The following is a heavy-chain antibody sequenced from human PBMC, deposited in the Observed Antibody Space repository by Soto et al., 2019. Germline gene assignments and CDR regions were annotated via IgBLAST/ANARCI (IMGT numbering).Heavy chain of an antibody. CDR2: IMYSGYS. CDR3: ARHGFGPLHGLVDV. CDR1: GDSFTYYY. D-gene: IGHD3-10*01. J-gene: IGHJ6*02. Sequence: QVQLQESGPGLVKPSETLSLTCTVSGDSFTYYYCSWFRQPPGKGLEWIGYIMYSGYSAYNLSLKRRVTMSMDTSKTQFSLMLESVTATDPAVYYCARHGFGPLHGLVDVWGQGTTVIVSS. V-gene: IGHV4-59*08.